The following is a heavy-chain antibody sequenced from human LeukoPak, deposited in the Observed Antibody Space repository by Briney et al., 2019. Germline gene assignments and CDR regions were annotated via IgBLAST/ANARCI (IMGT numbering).Heavy chain of an antibody. CDR1: GGSISSYY. J-gene: IGHJ4*02. D-gene: IGHD3-10*01. CDR3: ATGSGSYTNLDY. CDR2: IYYSGST. Sequence: SETLSLTCTVSGGSISSYYWSWIRQPPGKGLERIGYIYYSGSTNYNPSLKSRVTISVDTSKNQFSLKLSSVTAADTAVYYCATGSGSYTNLDYWGQGTLVTVSS. V-gene: IGHV4-59*01.